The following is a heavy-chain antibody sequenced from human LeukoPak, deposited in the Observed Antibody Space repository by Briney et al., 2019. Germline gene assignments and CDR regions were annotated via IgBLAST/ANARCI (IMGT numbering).Heavy chain of an antibody. V-gene: IGHV4-30-4*01. CDR1: GGSISSGDYY. Sequence: PSETLSLTCTVSGGSISSGDYYWSWICQPPGKGLEWIGYIYYSGSTYYNPSLKSRVTISVDTSKNQFSLKLSSVTAADTAVYYCARAPWLLYAFDIWGQGTMVTVSS. CDR3: ARAPWLLYAFDI. CDR2: IYYSGST. D-gene: IGHD5-18*01. J-gene: IGHJ3*02.